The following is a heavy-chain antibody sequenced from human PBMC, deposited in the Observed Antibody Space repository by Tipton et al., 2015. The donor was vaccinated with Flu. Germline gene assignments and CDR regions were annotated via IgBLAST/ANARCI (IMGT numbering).Heavy chain of an antibody. CDR3: AREGHSSGWYD. CDR1: GGSISSGSYY. D-gene: IGHD6-19*01. CDR2: IYTSGST. V-gene: IGHV4-61*02. Sequence: TLSLTCTVSGGSISSGSYYWSWIRQPAGKGLEWIGRIYTSGSTNYNPSLKSRVTISVGTSKNQFSLKLSSVTAADTAVYYCAREGHSSGWYDWGQGTLVTVSS. J-gene: IGHJ4*02.